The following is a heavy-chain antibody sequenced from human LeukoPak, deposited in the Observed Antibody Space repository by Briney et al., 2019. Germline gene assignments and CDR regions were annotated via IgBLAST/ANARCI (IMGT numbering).Heavy chain of an antibody. CDR2: ISGSGGST. D-gene: IGHD1-1*01. Sequence: GGSLRLSCAASGFTLSSYAMSWVRQAPGKGLEWVSVISGSGGSTYYADSVKGRFTISRDNSKDTLYLQMNSLRGEDTAVYYCARGGRFDYWGQGTLVTVSS. J-gene: IGHJ4*02. V-gene: IGHV3-23*01. CDR1: GFTLSSYA. CDR3: ARGGRFDY.